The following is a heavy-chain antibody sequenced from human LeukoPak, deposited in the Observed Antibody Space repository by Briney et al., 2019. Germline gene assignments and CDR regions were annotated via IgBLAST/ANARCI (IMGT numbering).Heavy chain of an antibody. J-gene: IGHJ4*02. Sequence: SGGSLRLSCADSQFTFNGSWMNWVRQAPGKGLEWVANMDPTGSQKRYVDSVKGRFTISKDNPGTSLYLDMRSLRAEDTAIYYCAIWTSGNYWGQGTLVTVSS. CDR1: QFTFNGSW. CDR3: AIWTSGNY. CDR2: MDPTGSQK. V-gene: IGHV3-7*01. D-gene: IGHD1-1*01.